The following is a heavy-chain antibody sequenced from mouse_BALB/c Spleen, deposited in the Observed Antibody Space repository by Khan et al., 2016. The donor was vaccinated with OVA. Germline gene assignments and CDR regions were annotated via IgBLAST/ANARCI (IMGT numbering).Heavy chain of an antibody. Sequence: EVELVESGGDLVKPGGSLKLSCAASGFTFSNYAMSWVRQTPEKRLEWVASISSGGSSYVPDSVKGRFTFSRENGRNILYLQMSSLRSDDTAMYYCTRDYWFTYWGQGTLVTVAA. CDR1: GFTFSNYA. J-gene: IGHJ3*01. V-gene: IGHV5-6-5*01. CDR3: TRDYWFTY. CDR2: ISSGGSS.